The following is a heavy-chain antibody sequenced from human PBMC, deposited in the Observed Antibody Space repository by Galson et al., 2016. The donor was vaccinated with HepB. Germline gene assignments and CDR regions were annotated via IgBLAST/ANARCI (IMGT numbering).Heavy chain of an antibody. CDR3: ARQRRDDYKYYFDS. CDR2: ILPIFDTT. J-gene: IGHJ4*02. Sequence: SVKVSCKVSGGTFSSYAISWVRQAPGHGLDLMGGILPIFDTTHYSQNFQGRVTITADKSTTTAYMKLTSLRSDDTAVYYCARQRRDDYKYYFDSWGQGTLVTVSS. V-gene: IGHV1-69*06. D-gene: IGHD5-24*01. CDR1: GGTFSSYA.